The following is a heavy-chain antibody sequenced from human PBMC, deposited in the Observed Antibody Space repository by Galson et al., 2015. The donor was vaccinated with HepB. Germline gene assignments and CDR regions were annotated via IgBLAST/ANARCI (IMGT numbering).Heavy chain of an antibody. CDR1: GFTFGDYA. J-gene: IGHJ6*02. CDR2: IRSKAYGGTT. CDR3: TREDYGEYQLLPYYYYYGMDV. D-gene: IGHD2-2*01. Sequence: SLRLSCAASGFTFGDYAMSWVRQAPGKGLEWVGFIRSKAYGGTTEYAASVKGRFTISRDDSKSIAYLQMNSLKTEDTAVYYCTREDYGEYQLLPYYYYYGMDVWGQGTTVTVSS. V-gene: IGHV3-49*04.